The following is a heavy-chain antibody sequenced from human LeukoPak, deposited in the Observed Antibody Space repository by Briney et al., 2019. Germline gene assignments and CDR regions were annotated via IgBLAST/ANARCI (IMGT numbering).Heavy chain of an antibody. CDR3: AKGNMAGTPRSVAY. J-gene: IGHJ4*02. D-gene: IGHD6-19*01. Sequence: PGGSLRLSCAASGLTFSGYARSWVRQAPEKGLEWVSVISNSGINTYYADSVSGRFTISRDTSKHTLSVQMNMLRAEEAVVYYCAKGNMAGTPRSVAYWGQGTLVTVPS. V-gene: IGHV3-23*01. CDR2: ISNSGINT. CDR1: GLTFSGYA.